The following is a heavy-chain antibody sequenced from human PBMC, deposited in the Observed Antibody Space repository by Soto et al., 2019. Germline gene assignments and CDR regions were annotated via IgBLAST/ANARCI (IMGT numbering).Heavy chain of an antibody. J-gene: IGHJ5*01. Sequence: QVQLLESGPGLVKPSQTLSLTCSVSGDSISTVDYFWAWIRQPPGQALEYIGYIYRSATTYFNPSFDSRVALSLDTSKSQFSLNVTSVTAADTAVYFCARGRYCLTGRCFPNWFDSWGQGALVTVSS. CDR3: ARGRYCLTGRCFPNWFDS. CDR1: GDSISTVDYF. CDR2: IYRSATT. D-gene: IGHD2-15*01. V-gene: IGHV4-30-4*01.